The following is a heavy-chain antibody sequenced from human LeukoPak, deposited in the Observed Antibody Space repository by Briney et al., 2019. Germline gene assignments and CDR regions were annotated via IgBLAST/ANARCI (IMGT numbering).Heavy chain of an antibody. Sequence: GGSLRLSCAASGFTFSSYWMHWVRQAPGKGLVWVSRINSDGSSTSYADSVKGRFTISRDNAKNTLYLQMNSLRAEDTAVYYCARRAGYSSGWYGWDDWFDPWGQGTLVTVSS. CDR3: ARRAGYSSGWYGWDDWFDP. CDR2: INSDGSST. CDR1: GFTFSSYW. V-gene: IGHV3-74*01. D-gene: IGHD6-19*01. J-gene: IGHJ5*02.